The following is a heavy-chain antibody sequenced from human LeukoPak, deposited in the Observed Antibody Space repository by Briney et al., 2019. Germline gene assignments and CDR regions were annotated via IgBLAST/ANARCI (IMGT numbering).Heavy chain of an antibody. CDR2: INGANGDT. CDR1: GYTFSGNV. D-gene: IGHD1-26*01. J-gene: IGHJ6*02. Sequence: ASVKVSCKASGYTFSGNVMHWVRQAPGQRLEWMGWINGANGDTKYSQRLQGRVTITRDTSANTVYMELNSLRFEDTAVYYCARDWSGSPSPLYYGMDVWGQGTTVTVSS. CDR3: ARDWSGSPSPLYYGMDV. V-gene: IGHV1-3*01.